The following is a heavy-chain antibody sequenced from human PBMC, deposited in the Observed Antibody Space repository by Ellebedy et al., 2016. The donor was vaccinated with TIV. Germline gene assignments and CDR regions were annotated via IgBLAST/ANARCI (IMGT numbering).Heavy chain of an antibody. CDR2: INSDGSST. J-gene: IGHJ6*02. V-gene: IGHV3-74*01. CDR1: GFTFSSYW. CDR3: ARELGSVYYGSGSYYKGPYYYGMDV. D-gene: IGHD3-10*01. Sequence: PGGSLRLSCAASGFTFSSYWMHWVRQAPGKGLVWVSRINSDGSSTNYADSVKGRFTISNDNAKNTLYLQMNSLRAEDTAVYYCARELGSVYYGSGSYYKGPYYYGMDVWGQGTTVTVSS.